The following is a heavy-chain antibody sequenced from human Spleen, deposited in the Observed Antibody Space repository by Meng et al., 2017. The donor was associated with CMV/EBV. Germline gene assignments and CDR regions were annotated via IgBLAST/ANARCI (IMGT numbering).Heavy chain of an antibody. CDR3: ASGDY. V-gene: IGHV4-34*01. Sequence: ETLALSCGVYGRSFSADYLSWIRQPPGKGLEWIGEINHSGSTNYNPSLKSRVTISVDTSKNQFSLKLSSVTAADTAVYYCASGDYWGQGTLVTVSS. J-gene: IGHJ4*02. CDR2: INHSGST. CDR1: GRSFSADY.